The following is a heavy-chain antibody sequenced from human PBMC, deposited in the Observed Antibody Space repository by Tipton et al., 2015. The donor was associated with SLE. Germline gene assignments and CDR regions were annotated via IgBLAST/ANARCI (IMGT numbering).Heavy chain of an antibody. J-gene: IGHJ4*02. CDR2: IKQDGSEK. CDR1: GFTFSSYW. Sequence: LSLTCAASGFTFSSYWMSWVRQAPGKGLEWVANIKQDGSEKYYVDSVKGRFTISRDNAKNSLYLQMNSLRAEDTAVYYCATYSSGWYGVYWGQGTLVTVSS. V-gene: IGHV3-7*01. CDR3: ATYSSGWYGVY. D-gene: IGHD6-19*01.